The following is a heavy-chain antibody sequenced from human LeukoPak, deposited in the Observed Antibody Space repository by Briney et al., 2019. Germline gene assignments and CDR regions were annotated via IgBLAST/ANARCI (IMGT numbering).Heavy chain of an antibody. D-gene: IGHD3-3*01. CDR2: IYYSGST. CDR3: ARSGRFPESHFDY. J-gene: IGHJ4*02. Sequence: SETLSLTCTVSGGPISSYYWSWIRQPPGKGLEWIGYIYYSGSTNYNPSLKSRVTISVDTSKNQFSLKLSSVTAADTAVYYCARSGRFPESHFDYWGQGTLVTVSS. V-gene: IGHV4-59*01. CDR1: GGPISSYY.